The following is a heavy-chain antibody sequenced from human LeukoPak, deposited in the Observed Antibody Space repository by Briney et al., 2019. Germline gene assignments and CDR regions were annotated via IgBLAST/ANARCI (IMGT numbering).Heavy chain of an antibody. CDR2: IYHSGST. J-gene: IGHJ5*02. CDR3: ARSPPPGWFDP. V-gene: IGHV4-38-2*02. Sequence: SETLSLTCTVSGYSISSGYYWGWIRQPPGKGLEWIGSIYHSGSTYYNPSLKSRVTISVDTSKNQFSLKLSSVTAADTAVYYCARSPPPGWFDPWGQGTLVTVSS. CDR1: GYSISSGYY.